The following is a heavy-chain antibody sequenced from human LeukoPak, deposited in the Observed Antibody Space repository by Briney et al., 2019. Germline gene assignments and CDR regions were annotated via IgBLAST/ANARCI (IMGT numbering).Heavy chain of an antibody. CDR2: INHSGST. CDR1: GGSFSGYY. J-gene: IGHJ4*02. Sequence: SETLSLTCAVYGGSFSGYYWSWIRQPPGKGLEWIGEINHSGSTNYNPSLKSRVTISVDTPKNQFSLKLSSVTAADTAVYYCARAHDSSGYHFDYWGQGTLVTVSS. V-gene: IGHV4-34*01. D-gene: IGHD3-22*01. CDR3: ARAHDSSGYHFDY.